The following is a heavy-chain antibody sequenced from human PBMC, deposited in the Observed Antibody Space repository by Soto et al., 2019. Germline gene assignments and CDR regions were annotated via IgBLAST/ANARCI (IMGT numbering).Heavy chain of an antibody. V-gene: IGHV5-51*01. Sequence: GESLKISCKASGYSFTNYWIAWLRQRPGKGLEWMGIIYRSDSDIRYSPSFQGQVTISADRSINTAYLQWSSLKASDTATYYCAGPDYDILSGYHYYYYGMDVWGQGTTVTVSS. CDR2: IYRSDSDI. J-gene: IGHJ6*02. CDR3: AGPDYDILSGYHYYYYGMDV. CDR1: GYSFTNYW. D-gene: IGHD3-9*01.